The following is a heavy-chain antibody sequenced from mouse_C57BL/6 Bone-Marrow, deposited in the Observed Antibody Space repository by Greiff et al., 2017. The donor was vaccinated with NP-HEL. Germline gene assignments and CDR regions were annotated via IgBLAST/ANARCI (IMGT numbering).Heavy chain of an antibody. V-gene: IGHV1-69*01. CDR2: IDPSDSYT. D-gene: IGHD1-1*01. J-gene: IGHJ2*01. CDR3: ARGYYGHDY. CDR1: GYTFTSYW. Sequence: VKQSCKASGYTFTSYWMHWVKQRPGQGLEWIGEIDPSDSYTNYNQKFKGKSTLTVDKSSSTAYMQLSSLTSEDSAVYYCARGYYGHDYWGQGTTLTVSS.